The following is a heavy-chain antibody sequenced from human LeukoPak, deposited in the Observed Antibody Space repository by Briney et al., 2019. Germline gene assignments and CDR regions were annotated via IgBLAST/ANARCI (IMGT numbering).Heavy chain of an antibody. CDR2: IKQDGSER. D-gene: IGHD1-14*01. V-gene: IGHV3-7*01. J-gene: IGHJ5*02. CDR1: GFNFGNYW. Sequence: GGSLRLSCAASGFNFGNYWMNWPRQAPGKGLEWVANIKQDGSERYYVDSVKGRFTISRDNAKNSLYLQMNSQRAEDAGVYYCAKEGAYPIITSGSWGQGTLVTVSS. CDR3: AKEGAYPIITSGS.